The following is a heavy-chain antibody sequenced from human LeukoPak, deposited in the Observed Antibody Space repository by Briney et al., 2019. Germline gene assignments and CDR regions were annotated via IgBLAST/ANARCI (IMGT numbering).Heavy chain of an antibody. CDR3: AREEWSGRYYAGYFDS. J-gene: IGHJ4*02. V-gene: IGHV3-33*01. Sequence: GRSLRLSCAASGFTFCSYGMHWVRRAPGKGLEWVSVIWYDGSNKYYADSVKGRFTISRDNSKNTLYLQMNSLRAEDTAVYYCAREEWSGRYYAGYFDSWGQGTLVTVSS. D-gene: IGHD1-26*01. CDR2: IWYDGSNK. CDR1: GFTFCSYG.